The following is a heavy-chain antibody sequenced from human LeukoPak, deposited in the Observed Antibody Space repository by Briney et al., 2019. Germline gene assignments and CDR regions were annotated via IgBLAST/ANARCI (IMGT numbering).Heavy chain of an antibody. Sequence: PSETLSLTCSVSGGSMSDSITWGWVRQPPGKGLEWLANIHDDGRTAPNPSLRSRLTISQDRSKNQFSLKLSSVTAANTAVYYCARRGQQLVRPANWFDPWGQGTLVTVSS. D-gene: IGHD6-6*01. J-gene: IGHJ5*02. CDR3: ARRGQQLVRPANWFDP. CDR1: GGSMSDSIT. CDR2: IHDDGRT. V-gene: IGHV4/OR15-8*01.